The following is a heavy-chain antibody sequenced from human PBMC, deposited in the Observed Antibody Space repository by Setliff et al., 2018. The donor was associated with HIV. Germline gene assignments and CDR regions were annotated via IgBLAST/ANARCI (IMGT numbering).Heavy chain of an antibody. Sequence: PGGSLRLSCAASGFNFNDYGMHWVRQAPGKGLEWVAFIRYDGSKEHYADSVKGRFTISRDNSKNTLALQMTSLRVEDTAAYYCAKDYFSGYDFRYFFDYWGQGALVTVSS. CDR1: GFNFNDYG. CDR2: IRYDGSKE. J-gene: IGHJ4*02. V-gene: IGHV3-30*02. D-gene: IGHD5-12*01. CDR3: AKDYFSGYDFRYFFDY.